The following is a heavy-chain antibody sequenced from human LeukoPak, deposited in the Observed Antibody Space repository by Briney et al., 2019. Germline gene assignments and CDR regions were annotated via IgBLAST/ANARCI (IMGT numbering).Heavy chain of an antibody. CDR1: GFTVSNNY. CDR2: IHSGGTT. V-gene: IGHV3-53*01. J-gene: IGHJ4*02. Sequence: GGSLRLSCAASGFTVSNNYMSWVRQAPGKGLEWVSVIHSGGTTNYADSVQGRFTISRDNSKTTVYLHMNSLRAEDTAVYYCARDSDSSNGPFASWGQGTLVTVSS. CDR3: ARDSDSSNGPFAS. D-gene: IGHD3-22*01.